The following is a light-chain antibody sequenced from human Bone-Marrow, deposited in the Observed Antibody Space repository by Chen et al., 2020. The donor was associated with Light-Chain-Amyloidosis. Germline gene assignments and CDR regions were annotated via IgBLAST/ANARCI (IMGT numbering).Light chain of an antibody. CDR1: QSVGAY. Sequence: VLTQSPATLSLSPGEGATLSCRTSQSVGAYLAWYQQRPGQAPRLLIYDTSNRVTGIPARFSGSGSETDFTRTISSLESEDFAVYYCQQGATWPWTFGHGTKVEIK. CDR3: QQGATWPWT. J-gene: IGKJ1*01. CDR2: DTS. V-gene: IGKV3-11*01.